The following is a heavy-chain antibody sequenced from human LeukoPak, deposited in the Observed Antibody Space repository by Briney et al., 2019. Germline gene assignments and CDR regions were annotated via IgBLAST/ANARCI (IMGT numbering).Heavy chain of an antibody. D-gene: IGHD6-19*01. V-gene: IGHV4-34*01. Sequence: SETLSLTCAVYGGSFSGYYWSWIRQPPGKGLEWIGEINHSGSANYNSSLKSRVTLSIDTSKNQFSLILSSVTAADTAVYYCARSAGYSSAWGQGTRVTVS. CDR2: INHSGSA. CDR3: ARSAGYSSA. CDR1: GGSFSGYY. J-gene: IGHJ5*02.